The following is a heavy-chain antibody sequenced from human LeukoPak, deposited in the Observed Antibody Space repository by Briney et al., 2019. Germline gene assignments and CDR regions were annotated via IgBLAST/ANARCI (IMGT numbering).Heavy chain of an antibody. CDR2: ISPSGNT. CDR3: ARRVRSADYRLDY. V-gene: IGHV4-34*01. J-gene: IGHJ4*02. D-gene: IGHD4-11*01. CDR1: GGSFTIYS. Sequence: SETLSLTCAVYGGSFTIYSWTWIRQPPGKSLEWVGEISPSGNTQYNPSLKSRVTISLHASRSQFYLKLNSVTAADTAVYYCARRVRSADYRLDYWGQGTLVTVSS.